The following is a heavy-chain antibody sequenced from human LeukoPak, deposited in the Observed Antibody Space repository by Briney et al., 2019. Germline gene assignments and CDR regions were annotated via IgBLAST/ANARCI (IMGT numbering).Heavy chain of an antibody. Sequence: SETLSLTCAVYGGSFSGYYWSWIRQPPGKGLEWIGEINHSGSTNYNPSLKSRVTISVDTSKNQFSLKLSSVTAADTAVYYCAREAAAGPVFDYWGQGTLVTVSS. J-gene: IGHJ4*02. CDR2: INHSGST. V-gene: IGHV4-34*01. D-gene: IGHD6-13*01. CDR3: AREAAAGPVFDY. CDR1: GGSFSGYY.